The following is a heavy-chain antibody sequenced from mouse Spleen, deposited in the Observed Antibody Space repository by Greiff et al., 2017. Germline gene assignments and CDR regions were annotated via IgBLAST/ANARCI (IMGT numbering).Heavy chain of an antibody. Sequence: VQLKQSGPVLVKPGASVKMSCKASGYTFTDYYMNWVKQSHGKSLEWIGVINPYNGGTSYNQKFKGKATLTVDKSSSTAYMELNSLTSEDSAVYYCARDYGSSSYAMDYWGQGTSVTVSS. D-gene: IGHD1-1*01. V-gene: IGHV1-19*01. CDR2: INPYNGGT. CDR3: ARDYGSSSYAMDY. J-gene: IGHJ4*01. CDR1: GYTFTDYY.